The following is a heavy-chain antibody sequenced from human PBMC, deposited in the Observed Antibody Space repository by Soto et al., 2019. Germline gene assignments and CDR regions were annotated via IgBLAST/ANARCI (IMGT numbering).Heavy chain of an antibody. CDR1: GGSISSSSYY. D-gene: IGHD3-22*01. V-gene: IGHV4-39*07. CDR2: IYYSGST. CDR3: AIGSYYYDSSGYYHF. J-gene: IGHJ4*02. Sequence: SETLSLTCAVSGGSISSSSYYWGWIRQPPGKGLEWIGSIYYSGSTYYNPSLKSRVTISVDTSKNQFSLKLSSVTAADTAVYYCAIGSYYYDSSGYYHFSGQAILVTVSS.